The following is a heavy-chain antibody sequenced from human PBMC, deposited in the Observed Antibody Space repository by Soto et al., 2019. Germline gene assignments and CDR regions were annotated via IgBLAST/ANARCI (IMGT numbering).Heavy chain of an antibody. D-gene: IGHD3-9*01. CDR2: IYWDDDK. Sequence: QITLKESGPTLVKPTQTLTLTCTFSGFSLSTSGVGVGWIRQPPGKALEWLALIYWDDDKRYSPSLKSRLTITKDTSKNQVVLTMTNMDPVDTATYYCAHSTTYFDGLPYSDAFDIWGQGTMVTVSS. V-gene: IGHV2-5*02. CDR1: GFSLSTSGVG. CDR3: AHSTTYFDGLPYSDAFDI. J-gene: IGHJ3*02.